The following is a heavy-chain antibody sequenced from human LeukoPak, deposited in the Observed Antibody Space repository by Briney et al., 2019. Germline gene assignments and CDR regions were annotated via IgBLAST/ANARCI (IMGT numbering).Heavy chain of an antibody. D-gene: IGHD3-3*01. J-gene: IGHJ4*02. CDR2: MSGSGDKT. V-gene: IGHV3-23*01. CDR1: GFSFSTYA. CDR3: AGITIFGVVIIRKHFDY. Sequence: GGSLTLSCAASGFSFSTYAMSWVRQAPGKGLEWVSGMSGSGDKTYYVDSVKGRFTISRDNSKNTLYLQMNSLRAEDTAVYYCAGITIFGVVIIRKHFDYWGQGTLVTVSS.